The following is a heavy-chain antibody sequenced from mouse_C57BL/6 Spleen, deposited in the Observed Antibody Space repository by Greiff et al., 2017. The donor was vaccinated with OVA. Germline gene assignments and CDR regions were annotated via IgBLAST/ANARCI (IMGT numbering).Heavy chain of an antibody. J-gene: IGHJ4*01. CDR2: IHPNSGST. CDR3: VRYYGNYGGYYAMDY. Sequence: QVQLQQPGAELLKPGASVKLSCKASGYTFTSYWMHWVKQRPGQGLEWIGMIHPNSGSTNYNEKFKSKATLTVDKSSSTAYMQLSSLTSEDSAVYYCVRYYGNYGGYYAMDYWGQGTSVTVSS. D-gene: IGHD2-1*01. V-gene: IGHV1-64*01. CDR1: GYTFTSYW.